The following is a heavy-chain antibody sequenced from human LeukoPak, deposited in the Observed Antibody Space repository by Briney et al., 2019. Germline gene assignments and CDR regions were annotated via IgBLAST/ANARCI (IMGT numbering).Heavy chain of an antibody. CDR1: GGTFSSYA. J-gene: IGHJ6*02. CDR2: IIPILGIA. CDR3: ARDRSGYYGSGDYGMDV. Sequence: GSSVKVFCKASGGTFSSYAISWVRQAPGQGLEWMGRIIPILGIANYAQKFQGRVTITADKSTSTAYMELSSLRSEDTAVYYCARDRSGYYGSGDYGMDVWGQGTTVTVSS. V-gene: IGHV1-69*04. D-gene: IGHD3-10*01.